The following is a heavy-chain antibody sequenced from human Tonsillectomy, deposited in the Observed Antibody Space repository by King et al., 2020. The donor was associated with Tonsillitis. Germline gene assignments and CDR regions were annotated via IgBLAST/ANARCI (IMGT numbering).Heavy chain of an antibody. J-gene: IGHJ5*02. CDR3: ASLHSSGWYNWFDP. V-gene: IGHV4-59*08. CDR1: GGSISSYY. CDR2: IYYSGST. D-gene: IGHD6-19*01. Sequence: QLQESGPGLVKPSETLSLTCTVSGGSISSYYWSWIRQPPGKGLEWIGCIYYSGSTNYKPYLKSRVTISVATSKNQFSLMLSSVTAADQAVYYCASLHSSGWYNWFDPWGQGTLVTVSS.